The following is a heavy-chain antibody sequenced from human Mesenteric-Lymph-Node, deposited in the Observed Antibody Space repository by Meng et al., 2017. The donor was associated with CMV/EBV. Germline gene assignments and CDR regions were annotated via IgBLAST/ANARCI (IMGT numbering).Heavy chain of an antibody. CDR2: IRYDGSNK. Sequence: GESLKISCEASGFTFSSYAMSWVRQAPGKGLEWVTFIRYDGSNKYYADSVTGRFTISRDNSKNTLYLQMNSLRLEDTAMYYCAKDAPSYGVSPSYYYYGIDVWGQGTTVTVSS. V-gene: IGHV3-30*02. J-gene: IGHJ6*02. D-gene: IGHD4-17*01. CDR3: AKDAPSYGVSPSYYYYGIDV. CDR1: GFTFSSYA.